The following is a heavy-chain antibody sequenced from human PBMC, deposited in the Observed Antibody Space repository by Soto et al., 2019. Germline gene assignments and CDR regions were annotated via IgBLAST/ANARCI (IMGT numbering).Heavy chain of an antibody. CDR2: IYYSGST. V-gene: IGHV4-59*01. J-gene: IGHJ6*02. CDR1: GGSISSYY. D-gene: IGHD6-6*01. Sequence: ETLSLTCTVSGGSISSYYGSWIRQPPGKGLEWIGYIYYSGSTNYNPSLKSRVTISVDTSKNQFSLKLSSVTAADTAVYYCARDMILTYSSSSRYYYYGMDVWGQGTTVTVS. CDR3: ARDMILTYSSSSRYYYYGMDV.